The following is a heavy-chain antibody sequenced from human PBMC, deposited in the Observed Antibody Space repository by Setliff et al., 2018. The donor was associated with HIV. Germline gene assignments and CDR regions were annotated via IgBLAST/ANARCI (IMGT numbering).Heavy chain of an antibody. D-gene: IGHD4-17*01. J-gene: IGHJ5*02. CDR3: ARLMLEVTVTTVWFDP. CDR1: GYTFTSYG. CDR2: ISAYNGNT. Sequence: ASVKVSCKASGYTFTSYGISWVRQAPGQGLEWMGWISAYNGNTNYAQKLQGRVTMTTDTSASTAYMELRSLRPDDTAVYYCARLMLEVTVTTVWFDPWGQGTLVTVSS. V-gene: IGHV1-18*01.